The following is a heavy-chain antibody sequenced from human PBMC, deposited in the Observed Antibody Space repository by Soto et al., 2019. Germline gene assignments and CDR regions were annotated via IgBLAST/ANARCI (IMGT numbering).Heavy chain of an antibody. CDR3: ARDDFWRGFDY. CDR2: INHSGST. D-gene: IGHD3-3*01. CDR1: GGSFSGYY. V-gene: IGHV4-34*01. Sequence: QVQLQQWGAGLLKPSETLSLTCAVYGGSFSGYYWSWIRQPPGKGLEWIGEINHSGSTNYNPSLTSRGTISVDTSKNQFSLKLSSVTAADTAVYYCARDDFWRGFDYWGQGTLVTVSS. J-gene: IGHJ4*02.